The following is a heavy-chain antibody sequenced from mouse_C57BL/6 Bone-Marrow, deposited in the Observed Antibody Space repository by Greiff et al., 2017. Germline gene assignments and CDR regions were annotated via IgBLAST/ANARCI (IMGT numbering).Heavy chain of an antibody. D-gene: IGHD2-4*01. CDR1: GYTFTSYG. CDR2: IYPRSGNT. V-gene: IGHV1-81*01. CDR3: ARSDSGRYFDY. Sequence: QVHVKQSGAELARPGASVKLSCKASGYTFTSYGISWVKQRTGQGLEWIGEIYPRSGNTYYNEKFKGKATLTADKSSSTAYMELRSLTSEDSAVYFCARSDSGRYFDYWGQGTTLTVSS. J-gene: IGHJ2*01.